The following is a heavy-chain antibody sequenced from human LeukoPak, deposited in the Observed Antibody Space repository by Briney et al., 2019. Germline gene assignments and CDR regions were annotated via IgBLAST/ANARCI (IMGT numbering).Heavy chain of an antibody. CDR3: AKDQGSYCSSTSCYWSYYGMDV. V-gene: IGHV3-43*02. J-gene: IGHJ6*02. CDR1: GFTFSDYA. Sequence: GGSLRLSCAASGFTFSDYAMHWGRQAPGKGLEWVSLISWDGGSTYYADSVKGRFTISRDNIKNSLYLQMNSLRTEDTALYYYAKDQGSYCSSTSCYWSYYGMDVWGQGTTVTVSS. D-gene: IGHD2-2*01. CDR2: ISWDGGST.